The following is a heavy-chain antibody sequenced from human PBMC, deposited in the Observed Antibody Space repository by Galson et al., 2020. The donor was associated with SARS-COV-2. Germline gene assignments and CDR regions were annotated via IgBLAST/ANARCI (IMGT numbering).Heavy chain of an antibody. CDR3: ARQAKCEEQWLVCELDY. Sequence: SETLSLTCTVSGGSISSSSYYWGWIRQPPGKGLEWIGSIYYSGSTYYNPSLKSRVTISVDTSKNQFSLKLSSVTAADTAVYYCARQAKCEEQWLVCELDYWGQGTLVTVSS. CDR1: GGSISSSSYY. J-gene: IGHJ4*02. V-gene: IGHV4-39*01. D-gene: IGHD6-19*01. CDR2: IYYSGST.